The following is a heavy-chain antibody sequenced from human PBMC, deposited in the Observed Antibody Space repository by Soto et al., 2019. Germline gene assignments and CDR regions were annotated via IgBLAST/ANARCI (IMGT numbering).Heavy chain of an antibody. CDR3: AVGNMLSCTSTSCFAPLYFDD. Sequence: PSQTLSLTCAISGDSVSSNSAAWNWIRQSPSRGLEWLGRTYYRSKWYNDYAVAVKSRITINPDTSKNKISLQLNSMTPEDTAVYYFAVGNMLSCTSTSCFAPLYFDDWGPGTLVTVSS. J-gene: IGHJ4*02. V-gene: IGHV6-1*01. CDR1: GDSVSSNSAA. CDR2: TYYRSKWYN. D-gene: IGHD2-2*01.